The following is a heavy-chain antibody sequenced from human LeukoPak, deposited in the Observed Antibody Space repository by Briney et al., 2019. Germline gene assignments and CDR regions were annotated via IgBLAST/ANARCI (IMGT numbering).Heavy chain of an antibody. V-gene: IGHV3-30*02. D-gene: IGHD2-2*01. CDR3: AKAADIQRVPAAHPPLFDY. CDR1: GFTFSSYG. J-gene: IGHJ4*02. Sequence: GGSLRLSCAASGFTFSSYGMHWVRQAPGKGLEWVAFIRYDGSNEYYADSVKGRFTISRDNSKDTLYLQLNSLRAEDTAVYYCAKAADIQRVPAAHPPLFDYWGQGTLVTVSS. CDR2: IRYDGSNE.